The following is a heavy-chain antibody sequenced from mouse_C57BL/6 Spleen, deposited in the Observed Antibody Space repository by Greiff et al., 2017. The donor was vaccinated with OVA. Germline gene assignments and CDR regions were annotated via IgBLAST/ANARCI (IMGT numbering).Heavy chain of an antibody. J-gene: IGHJ2*01. D-gene: IGHD2-4*01. CDR3: ARSSMIPYFDY. V-gene: IGHV1-69*01. CDR2: IDPSDSYT. CDR1: GYTFTSYW. Sequence: QVQLQQPGAELVMPGASVKLSCKASGYTFTSYWMHWVKQRPGQGLEWIGEIDPSDSYTSYNQKFKGKSTLTVDKSSSTAYMQLSSLTSEDSAVYYCARSSMIPYFDYWGQGTTLTVSS.